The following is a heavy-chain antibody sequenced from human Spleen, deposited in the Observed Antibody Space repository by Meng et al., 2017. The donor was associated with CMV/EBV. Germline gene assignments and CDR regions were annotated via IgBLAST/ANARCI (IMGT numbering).Heavy chain of an antibody. V-gene: IGHV1-2*04. Sequence: ASVKVSCKASGYTFTGYYIHWVRQAPGQGLEWMGWIDPNSGGTNYAQKFQGWVTMTRDTSISTAYMELSRLRSDDTAVYYCARGPYYDFPGCMDVWGQGTTVTVSS. CDR2: IDPNSGGT. CDR1: GYTFTGYY. CDR3: ARGPYYDFPGCMDV. D-gene: IGHD3-3*01. J-gene: IGHJ6*01.